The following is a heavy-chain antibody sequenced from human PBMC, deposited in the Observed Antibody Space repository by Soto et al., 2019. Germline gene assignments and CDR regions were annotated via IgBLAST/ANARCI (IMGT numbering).Heavy chain of an antibody. V-gene: IGHV3-23*01. Sequence: SCAASGFTFSSYAMSWVRQAPGKGLEWVSAISGSGGSTYYADSVKGRFTISRDNSKNTLYLQMNSLRAEDTAVYYCAPTTRSAVAGYFDYWGQGTLVTVSS. J-gene: IGHJ4*02. CDR3: APTTRSAVAGYFDY. CDR1: GFTFSSYA. CDR2: ISGSGGST. D-gene: IGHD6-19*01.